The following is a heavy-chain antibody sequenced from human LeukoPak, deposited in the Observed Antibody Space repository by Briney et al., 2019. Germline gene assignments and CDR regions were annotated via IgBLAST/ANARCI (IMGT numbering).Heavy chain of an antibody. D-gene: IGHD5-24*01. J-gene: IGHJ4*02. CDR3: ARVGVEMATYYY. V-gene: IGHV3-7*01. CDR2: IKQDGSEK. CDR1: GFTFRNYW. Sequence: RSGGSLRLSCAASGFTFRNYWMSWVRQAPGKGLEWVANIKQDGSEKYYVDSVKGRFTISRDNAKNSLYLQMNSLRAEDTAVYYCARVGVEMATYYYWGQGTLVTVSS.